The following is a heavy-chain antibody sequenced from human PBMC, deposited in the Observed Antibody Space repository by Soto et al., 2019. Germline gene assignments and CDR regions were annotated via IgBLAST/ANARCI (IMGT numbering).Heavy chain of an antibody. V-gene: IGHV1-69*12. CDR2: IIPIFGTA. J-gene: IGHJ4*02. CDR1: GGTFSSYA. CDR3: ARAVAGEGVLRFLEFDY. Sequence: QVQLVQSGAEVKKPGSSVKVSCKASGGTFSSYAISWVRQAPGQGLEWMGGIIPIFGTANYAQKFQGRVTIAAAESTSTAYMELSSLRSEDTAVYYCARAVAGEGVLRFLEFDYWGQGTLVTVSS. D-gene: IGHD3-3*01.